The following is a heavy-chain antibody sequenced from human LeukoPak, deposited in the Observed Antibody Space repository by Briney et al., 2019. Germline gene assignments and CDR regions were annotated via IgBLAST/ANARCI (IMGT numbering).Heavy chain of an antibody. D-gene: IGHD3-22*01. CDR3: ARAGQTYYYDSSGLGVYYFDY. CDR1: GFTFSIYA. CDR2: INWNGGST. V-gene: IGHV3-20*04. Sequence: GGSLRLSCAASGFTFSIYAMSWVRQAPGKGLEWVSGINWNGGSTGYADSVKGRFTISRDNAKNSLYLQMNSLRAEDTALYYCARAGQTYYYDSSGLGVYYFDYWGQGTLVTVSS. J-gene: IGHJ4*02.